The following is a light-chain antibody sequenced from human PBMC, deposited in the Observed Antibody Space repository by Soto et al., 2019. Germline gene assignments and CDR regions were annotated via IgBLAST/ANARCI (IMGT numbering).Light chain of an antibody. Sequence: EIVLTQSPATLSLSPGERATLSCRASQSVSSYLAWYQQKPGQAPRLLIYDASNRATGIPARFSGSGSGTDFTLTISSLEPEDFAVYYCQQCSSYTLNFCRGTKV. CDR1: QSVSSY. J-gene: IGKJ4*01. CDR2: DAS. CDR3: QQCSSYTLN. V-gene: IGKV3-11*01.